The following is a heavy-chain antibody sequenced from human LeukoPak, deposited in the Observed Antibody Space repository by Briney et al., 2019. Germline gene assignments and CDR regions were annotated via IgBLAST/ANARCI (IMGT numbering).Heavy chain of an antibody. CDR3: ANGIVGATGAFDI. D-gene: IGHD1-26*01. Sequence: SETLSLTCTVSGGSISSSSYYWGWIRQPPGKGLEWIGSIYYSGSTYYNSSLKSRVTISVDTSKNQFSLKLSSVTAADTAVYYCANGIVGATGAFDIWGQGTMVTVSS. CDR2: IYYSGST. V-gene: IGHV4-39*01. CDR1: GGSISSSSYY. J-gene: IGHJ3*02.